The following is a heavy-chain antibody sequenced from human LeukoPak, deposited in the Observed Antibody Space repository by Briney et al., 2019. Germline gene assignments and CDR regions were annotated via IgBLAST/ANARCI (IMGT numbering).Heavy chain of an antibody. CDR3: TTDYYDSSGYYYVDY. D-gene: IGHD3-22*01. J-gene: IGHJ4*02. V-gene: IGHV3-15*01. CDR1: GFTFRNAW. Sequence: GGSLRLSCAASGFTFRNAWMSWVRQAPGKGLGWVGRIKSKTDGRTTDYAAPVKGRFTISRDDSKNTLYLQMNSLKTEDTAVYYCTTDYYDSSGYYYVDYWGQGTLVTVSS. CDR2: IKSKTDGRTT.